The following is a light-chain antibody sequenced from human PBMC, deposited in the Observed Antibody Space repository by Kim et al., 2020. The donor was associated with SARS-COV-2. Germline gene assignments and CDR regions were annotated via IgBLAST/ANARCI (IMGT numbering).Light chain of an antibody. Sequence: SSELTQDPAVSVALGQTVRITCQGDSLRSYYASWYQQKPGQAPVLVIYGKNNRPSGIPDRFSGSSSGNTASLTITGAQAEDEADYYCNSRGSSGNDWVFG. CDR2: GKN. J-gene: IGLJ3*02. CDR3: NSRGSSGNDWV. CDR1: SLRSYY. V-gene: IGLV3-19*01.